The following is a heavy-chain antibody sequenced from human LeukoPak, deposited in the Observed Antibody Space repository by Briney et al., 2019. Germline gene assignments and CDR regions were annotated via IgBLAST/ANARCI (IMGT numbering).Heavy chain of an antibody. Sequence: ASVKVSCKASGYTFTNYDVNWVRQATGQGLEWMGCMNLNSGSSGYAQKFQGIFTMTRNTSISTAYMELSSLTSEDTAVYYCARAEPGYYPDYWGQGTLVTVSS. D-gene: IGHD3-22*01. CDR2: MNLNSGSS. J-gene: IGHJ4*02. V-gene: IGHV1-8*01. CDR3: ARAEPGYYPDY. CDR1: GYTFTNYD.